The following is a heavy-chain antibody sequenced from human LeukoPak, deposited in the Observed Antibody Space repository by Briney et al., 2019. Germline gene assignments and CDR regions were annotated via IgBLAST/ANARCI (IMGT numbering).Heavy chain of an antibody. Sequence: GGSLGLSCAASGFSFGGFGMHWVRQAPGQGLEWVAFIGFDGNKKYIRDSVKGRFTISRDNSGNTLFLQMNSLRAEDTGVYYCAKDLSYSFEIPAYWGQGTLVTVSS. J-gene: IGHJ4*02. V-gene: IGHV3-30*02. D-gene: IGHD4-11*01. CDR2: IGFDGNKK. CDR1: GFSFGGFG. CDR3: AKDLSYSFEIPAY.